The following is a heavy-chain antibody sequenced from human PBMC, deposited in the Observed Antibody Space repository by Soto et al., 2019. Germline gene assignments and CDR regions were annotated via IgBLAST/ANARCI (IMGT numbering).Heavy chain of an antibody. Sequence: QVQLQESGPGLVKPSETLSLTCTVSGGSINSYLWSWIRQPPGKGLEWIGYISYSGNTNYNPSLRSRVTLSADTSKNQFSLTLTSVTAADTAVYYCARKGYGDYLDSWGQGTLVTVSS. CDR3: ARKGYGDYLDS. CDR2: ISYSGNT. J-gene: IGHJ4*02. D-gene: IGHD4-17*01. CDR1: GGSINSYL. V-gene: IGHV4-59*01.